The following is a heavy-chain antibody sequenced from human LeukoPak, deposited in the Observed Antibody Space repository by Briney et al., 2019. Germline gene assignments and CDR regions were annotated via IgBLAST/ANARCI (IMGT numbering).Heavy chain of an antibody. CDR1: GGSISSGGYS. J-gene: IGHJ4*02. CDR3: ARGGCSGGSCYIFDY. CDR2: IYHSGST. D-gene: IGHD2-15*01. V-gene: IGHV4-30-2*01. Sequence: SETLFLTCAVSGGSISSGGYSWSWIRQPPGKGLEWIGYIYHSGSTYYNPSLKSRVTISVDRSKNQFSLKLSSVTAADTAVYYCARGGCSGGSCYIFDYWGQGTLVTVSS.